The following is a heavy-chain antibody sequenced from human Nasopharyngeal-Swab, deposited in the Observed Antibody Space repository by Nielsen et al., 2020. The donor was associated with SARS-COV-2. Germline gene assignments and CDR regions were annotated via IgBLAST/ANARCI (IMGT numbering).Heavy chain of an antibody. J-gene: IGHJ6*03. CDR1: GYTFRRSYD. CDR3: ARGLIVATIFHYYYYMDV. CDR2: MNPNSGNT. Sequence: SVKVSCKASGYTFRRSYDINWVRKATGQGLEWMGWMNPNSGNTGYAQKFQGRVTMTRNTSISTAYMELSSLRSEDTAVYYCARGLIVATIFHYYYYMDVWGKGTTVTVSS. V-gene: IGHV1-8*01. D-gene: IGHD5-12*01.